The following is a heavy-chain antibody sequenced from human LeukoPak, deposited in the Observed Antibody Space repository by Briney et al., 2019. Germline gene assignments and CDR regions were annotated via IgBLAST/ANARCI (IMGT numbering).Heavy chain of an antibody. CDR1: GFTFSSYS. Sequence: GGSLRLSCAASGFTFSSYSMNWVRQAPGKGLEWVSYISSSSSTIYYADSVKGRFTISRDNAKNSLYLQMNSLRAEDTAVYYCARDQQPKKYYYDSSGSSAYWGQGTLVTVSS. CDR3: ARDQQPKKYYYDSSGSSAY. D-gene: IGHD3-22*01. J-gene: IGHJ4*02. V-gene: IGHV3-48*01. CDR2: ISSSSSTI.